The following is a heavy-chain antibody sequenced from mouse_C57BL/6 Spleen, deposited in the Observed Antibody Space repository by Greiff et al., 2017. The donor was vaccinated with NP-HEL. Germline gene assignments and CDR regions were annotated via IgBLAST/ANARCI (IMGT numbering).Heavy chain of an antibody. CDR2: IRNKANGYTT. Sequence: DVMLVESGGGLVQPGGSLSLSCAASGFTFTDYYMSWVRQPPGKALEWLGFIRNKANGYTTEYSASVKGRFTISRDNSQSILYLQMNALRAEDSATYYCARYKGWARSYYFDYWGQGTTLTVSS. CDR3: ARYKGWARSYYFDY. J-gene: IGHJ2*01. D-gene: IGHD3-1*01. V-gene: IGHV7-3*01. CDR1: GFTFTDYY.